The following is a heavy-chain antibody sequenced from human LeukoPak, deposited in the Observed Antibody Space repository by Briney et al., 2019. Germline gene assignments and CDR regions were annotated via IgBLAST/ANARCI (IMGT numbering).Heavy chain of an antibody. J-gene: IGHJ6*03. CDR2: INWNGGST. Sequence: PGGSLRLSCAASGFTFDDYGMSWVRQAPGKGLEWVSGINWNGGSTGYADSVKGRFTISRDNAKNSLYLQMNSLRAEDTALYYCARDIDYGGNSRVGYYYYMDVWGKGTTVTVSS. CDR1: GFTFDDYG. D-gene: IGHD4-23*01. CDR3: ARDIDYGGNSRVGYYYYMDV. V-gene: IGHV3-20*04.